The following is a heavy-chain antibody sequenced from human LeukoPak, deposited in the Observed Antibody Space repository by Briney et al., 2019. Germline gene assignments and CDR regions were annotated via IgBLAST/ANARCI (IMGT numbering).Heavy chain of an antibody. V-gene: IGHV1-46*01. D-gene: IGHD3-22*01. CDR1: GYTFTSYY. CDR3: ARDHRPSYDSSVYYYPGDY. J-gene: IGHJ4*02. Sequence: ASVKVSCKASGYTFTSYYIHWVRQAPGQGLEWMAIINPSGGTTSYAQKFQGRLTMTRDTSTSTVYMELSSLRSEDTAVYYCARDHRPSYDSSVYYYPGDYWGQGTLVTVSS. CDR2: INPSGGTT.